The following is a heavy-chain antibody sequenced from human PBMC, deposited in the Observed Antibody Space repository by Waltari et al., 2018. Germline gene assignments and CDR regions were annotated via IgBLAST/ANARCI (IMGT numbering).Heavy chain of an antibody. V-gene: IGHV4-4*07. CDR2: IYTSGST. D-gene: IGHD3-10*01. CDR1: GGSISSYY. Sequence: QVQLQESGPGLVKPSETLSLTCTVSGGSISSYYWSWIRPPAGKGLEWIGRIYTSGSTNYNTTLKSRGTMSVEPAKNQVSLKLSSVTAADTAVYYCARDRGKEFLWFGEMGYFDLWGRGTLVTVSS. J-gene: IGHJ2*01. CDR3: ARDRGKEFLWFGEMGYFDL.